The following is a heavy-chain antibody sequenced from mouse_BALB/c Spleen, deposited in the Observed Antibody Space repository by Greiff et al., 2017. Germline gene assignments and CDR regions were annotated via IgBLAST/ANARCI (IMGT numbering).Heavy chain of an antibody. Sequence: VQLQQSGPGLVQPSQSLSITCTVSGFSLTGYGVNWVRQPPGKGLEWLGMIWGDGSTDYNSALKSRLSISKDNSKSQVFLKMNSLQTDDTARYYCARARDGWCFDVWGAGTTVTVSS. D-gene: IGHD2-3*01. J-gene: IGHJ1*01. CDR3: ARARDGWCFDV. CDR1: GFSLTGYG. V-gene: IGHV2-6-7*01. CDR2: IWGDGST.